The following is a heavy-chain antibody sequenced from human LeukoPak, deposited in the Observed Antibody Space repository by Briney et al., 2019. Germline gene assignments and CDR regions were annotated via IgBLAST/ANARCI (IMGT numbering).Heavy chain of an antibody. Sequence: SETLSLTCTVSGYSISSGYYWGWIRQPPGKGLEWIGSIYHSGSTYYNPSLKSRVTISVDTSKNQFSLKLSSVTAADTAVYYCARLPRYFDWLLYFDYWGQGTLVTVSS. V-gene: IGHV4-38-2*02. CDR1: GYSISSGYY. CDR3: ARLPRYFDWLLYFDY. CDR2: IYHSGST. J-gene: IGHJ4*02. D-gene: IGHD3-9*01.